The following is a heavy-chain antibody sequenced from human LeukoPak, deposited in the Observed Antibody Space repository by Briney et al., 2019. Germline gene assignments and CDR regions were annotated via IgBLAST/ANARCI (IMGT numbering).Heavy chain of an antibody. CDR3: ARGGIAAAGTPSPYNWFDP. V-gene: IGHV1-2*04. CDR1: GYTFTGYY. D-gene: IGHD6-13*01. J-gene: IGHJ5*02. CDR2: INPNSGGT. Sequence: ASVKVSCKASGYTFTGYYMHWVRQAPGQGLEWMGWINPNSGGTNYAQKFQGWVTMTRDTSISTAYMELSRLRSDDTAVYYCARGGIAAAGTPSPYNWFDPWGQGTLVTVSS.